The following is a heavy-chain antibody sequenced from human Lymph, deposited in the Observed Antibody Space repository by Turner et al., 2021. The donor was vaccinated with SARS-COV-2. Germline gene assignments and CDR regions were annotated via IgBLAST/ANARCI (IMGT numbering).Heavy chain of an antibody. V-gene: IGHV1-2*02. J-gene: IGHJ3*01. CDR2: INPDSGGT. Sequence: QVQLVQPGAEVKEPGAEVKVSCKASGYTSTGYFMHGVRQAPGQGLEWMGLINPDSGGTNYAQNFQDRVTMTRDTSISTAYMELSRLRSDDTAVYYCARGGLYYYDSSAYYGDAFDFWGQGTMVTVSS. D-gene: IGHD3-22*01. CDR3: ARGGLYYYDSSAYYGDAFDF. CDR1: GYTSTGYF.